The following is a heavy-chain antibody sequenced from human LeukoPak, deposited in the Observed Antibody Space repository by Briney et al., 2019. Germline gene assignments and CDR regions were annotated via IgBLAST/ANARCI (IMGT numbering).Heavy chain of an antibody. CDR1: GFTFSNSA. V-gene: IGHV3-23*01. J-gene: IGHJ4*01. D-gene: IGHD6-19*01. CDR3: AKGIYSSGWSYFDY. Sequence: GGSLRLSCAASGFTFSNSAMSWVRQAPGKGLEWVSTLSGSGITTYYADSVKGRFTISRDNSKNTLYLQINSLRAEDTAVYYCAKGIYSSGWSYFDYWGHGTLVTVSS. CDR2: LSGSGITT.